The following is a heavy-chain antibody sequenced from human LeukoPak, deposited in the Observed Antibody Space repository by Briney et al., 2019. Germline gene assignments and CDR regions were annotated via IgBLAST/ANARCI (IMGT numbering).Heavy chain of an antibody. V-gene: IGHV3-7*01. J-gene: IGHJ6*03. CDR1: GFTFSSYW. Sequence: GGSLRLSCAASGFTFSSYWMSWVRQAPGKGLEWVANIKQDGSEKYYVDSVKGRFTISRDNAKNPLYLQMNSLRAEDTAVYYCARLMWRLQPYYMDVGGKGTTVTVSS. D-gene: IGHD6-25*01. CDR3: ARLMWRLQPYYMDV. CDR2: IKQDGSEK.